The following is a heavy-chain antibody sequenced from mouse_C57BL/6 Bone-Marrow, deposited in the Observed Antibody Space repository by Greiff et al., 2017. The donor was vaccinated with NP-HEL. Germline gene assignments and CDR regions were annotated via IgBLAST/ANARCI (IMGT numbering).Heavy chain of an antibody. J-gene: IGHJ4*01. CDR2: SRNKANDYKT. Sequence: EVKLVESGGGLVQSGRSLRLSCATSGFTFSDFYMEWVRQAPGKGLEWIAASRNKANDYKTEYSASVKGRFIVSRDTSQSILYLQMNALRAEDTAIYYCARDAGDYWGQGTSVTVSS. CDR1: GFTFSDFY. V-gene: IGHV7-1*01. CDR3: ARDAGDY.